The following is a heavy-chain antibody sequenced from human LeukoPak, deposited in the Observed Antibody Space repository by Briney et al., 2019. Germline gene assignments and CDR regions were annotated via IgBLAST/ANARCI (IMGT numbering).Heavy chain of an antibody. CDR1: GFTFSTYS. CDR2: ISSSSYI. Sequence: PGGSLRLSCAASGFTFSTYSMNWVRQAPGKGLEWVSSISSSSYIYYADSVKGRFTISRDNAKNSLYLQMNSLRAEDTAVYYCARDPREDYYDSSGYYLWYSDYWGQGTLVTVSS. CDR3: ARDPREDYYDSSGYYLWYSDY. V-gene: IGHV3-21*01. J-gene: IGHJ4*02. D-gene: IGHD3-22*01.